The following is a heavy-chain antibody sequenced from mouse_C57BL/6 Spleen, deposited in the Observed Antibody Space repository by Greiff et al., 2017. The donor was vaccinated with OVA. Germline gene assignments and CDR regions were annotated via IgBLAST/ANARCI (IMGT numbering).Heavy chain of an antibody. Sequence: ESGPGLVKPSQSLSLTCSVTGYSITSGYYWNWIRQFPGNKLEWMGYISYDGSNNYNPSLKNRISITRDTSKNQFFLKLNSVTTEDTATYYCAREGFYYDYALDYWGQGTTLTVSS. CDR1: GYSITSGYY. CDR2: ISYDGSN. J-gene: IGHJ2*01. D-gene: IGHD2-4*01. V-gene: IGHV3-6*01. CDR3: AREGFYYDYALDY.